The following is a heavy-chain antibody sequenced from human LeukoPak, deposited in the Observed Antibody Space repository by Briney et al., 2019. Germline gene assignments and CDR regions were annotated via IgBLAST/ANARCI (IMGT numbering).Heavy chain of an antibody. CDR3: TTVFYGHLYYFDY. CDR2: IKSKTDGGTT. Sequence: GGSLRLSCAASGFTFSNAWTSWVRQAPGKGLEWVGRIKSKTDGGTTDYAAPVKGRFTISRDDSKNTLYLQMNSLKTEDTAVYYCTTVFYGHLYYFDYWGQGTLVTVSS. V-gene: IGHV3-15*01. J-gene: IGHJ4*02. D-gene: IGHD2/OR15-2a*01. CDR1: GFTFSNAW.